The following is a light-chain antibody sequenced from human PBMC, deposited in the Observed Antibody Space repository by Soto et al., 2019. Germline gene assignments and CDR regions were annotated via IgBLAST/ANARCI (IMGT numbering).Light chain of an antibody. CDR3: QQYGSSPQT. CDR1: QSVGKY. V-gene: IGKV3-20*01. CDR2: GAS. Sequence: EIVLTQSPGTLSLSPGERATLSCRASQSVGKYLVWYQQKPGQAPRLLIYGASSRATGIPDRFSGSGSGTDFTLTISRLEPEDFAVYYCQQYGSSPQTFGQGTKVDIK. J-gene: IGKJ1*01.